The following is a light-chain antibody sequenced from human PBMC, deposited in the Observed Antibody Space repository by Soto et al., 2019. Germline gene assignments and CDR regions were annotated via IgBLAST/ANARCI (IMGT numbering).Light chain of an antibody. CDR2: SSN. V-gene: IGLV1-44*01. CDR3: AAWDDSLNGVV. CDR1: SSNIGSNT. Sequence: QSVLTQPPSVSGTPGQRVTISCSGSSSNIGSNTVNWYQQLPGTAPKLLIYSSNQPPSGVPDRFSGSKSGTSASLAISGLQSEDEADYYCAAWDDSLNGVVFGGGTKLTVL. J-gene: IGLJ2*01.